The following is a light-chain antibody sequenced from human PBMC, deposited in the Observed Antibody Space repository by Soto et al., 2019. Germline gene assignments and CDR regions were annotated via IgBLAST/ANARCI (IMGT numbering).Light chain of an antibody. CDR1: QDIRGA. CDR2: DVS. Sequence: AIQLTQSPSSLSASVGDRVTITCRASQDIRGALAWYQQKPGKAPKFLIFDVSTLQSGVPSRFRGSCSGTDFTLTISSLQPEDFGTYYCKKFNTSPITFGQGTRLEIK. CDR3: KKFNTSPIT. J-gene: IGKJ5*01. V-gene: IGKV1-13*02.